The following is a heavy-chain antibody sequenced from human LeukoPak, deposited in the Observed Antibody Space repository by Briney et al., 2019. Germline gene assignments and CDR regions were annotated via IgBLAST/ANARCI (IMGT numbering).Heavy chain of an antibody. J-gene: IGHJ6*03. CDR1: GYTFTSYY. D-gene: IGHD2-2*02. CDR3: ARMRRAVVVPAAIPLSRNYYMDV. V-gene: IGHV1-46*01. Sequence: ASVKVSCKASGYTFTSYYKHWVRQAPGQGLEWMGIINPSGGSTSYAQKFQGRVTISVDTSKNQFSLKLSSVTAADTAVYYCARMRRAVVVPAAIPLSRNYYMDVWGKGTTVTVSS. CDR2: INPSGGST.